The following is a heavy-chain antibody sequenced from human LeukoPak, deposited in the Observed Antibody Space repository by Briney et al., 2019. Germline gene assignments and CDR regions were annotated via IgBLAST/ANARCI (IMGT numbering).Heavy chain of an antibody. V-gene: IGHV3-23*01. J-gene: IGHJ4*02. D-gene: IGHD3-10*01. CDR1: GFTFSTYA. CDR2: LSSNGGTS. Sequence: PGGSLRLSCAASGFTFSTYAMSWVRQAPGKGLEWVSTLSSNGGTSYYADSVKGRFTISRDNSKNTLYLQMNSLRAEDTAVYYCARSLDYYGSGSQFDYWGQGTLVTVSS. CDR3: ARSLDYYGSGSQFDY.